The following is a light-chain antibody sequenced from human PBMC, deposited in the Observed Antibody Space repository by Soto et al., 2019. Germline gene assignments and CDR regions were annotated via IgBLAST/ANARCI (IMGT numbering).Light chain of an antibody. CDR2: GAS. V-gene: IGKV3-20*01. Sequence: LTQSPGTLSLSPVERATLSCRASQTVTRNYLAWHQQKPGQTPRLLVYGASSRATGIPDRFSGSGSGTDFTLTISRLEPEDFAVYYCQQHGSSPITFGQGTRLEIK. CDR1: QTVTRNY. J-gene: IGKJ5*01. CDR3: QQHGSSPIT.